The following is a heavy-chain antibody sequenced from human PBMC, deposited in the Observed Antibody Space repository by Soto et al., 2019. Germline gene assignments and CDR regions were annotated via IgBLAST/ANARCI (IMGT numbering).Heavy chain of an antibody. CDR2: AAYSGGT. V-gene: IGHV4-39*01. CDR3: ARVVVGATSHSDFDS. Sequence: SETLSPTSTVSGGSIAHNNYFCGWVRQPPGKGLEWSGSAAYSGGTYKNPSLKSRVTVSVDTSKNQFSLKLTSVTAADTAVYYCARVVVGATSHSDFDSWGQGTLVTVSS. CDR1: GGSIAHNNYF. J-gene: IGHJ4*02. D-gene: IGHD2-15*01.